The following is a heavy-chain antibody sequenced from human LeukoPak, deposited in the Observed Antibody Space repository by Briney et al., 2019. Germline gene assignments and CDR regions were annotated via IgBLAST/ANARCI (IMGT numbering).Heavy chain of an antibody. J-gene: IGHJ4*02. CDR1: GFTLSSYG. V-gene: IGHV3-30*13. CDR3: AKDRSIGTYYTFDH. Sequence: GGSLRLSCVTSGFTLSSYGMHWVRQVPGKGLEWVAVISYDAKSSYHVDSVKGRFTVSRDNSKNSLYLQMSSLTAADTAVYYCAKDRSIGTYYTFDHWGQGTLVTVSS. D-gene: IGHD1-26*01. CDR2: ISYDAKSS.